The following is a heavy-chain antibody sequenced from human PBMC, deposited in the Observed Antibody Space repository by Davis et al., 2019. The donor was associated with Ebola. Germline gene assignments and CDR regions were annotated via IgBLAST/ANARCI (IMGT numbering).Heavy chain of an antibody. D-gene: IGHD3-9*01. CDR3: ARDSPYYDILTGYYIYFDY. V-gene: IGHV3-21*01. CDR1: GFTFSDYY. CDR2: ISSSSSYI. Sequence: GGSLRLSCAASGFTFSDYYMSWVRQAPGKGLEWVSSISSSSSYIYYADSVKGRFTISRDNAKNSLYLQMNSLRAEDTAVYYCARDSPYYDILTGYYIYFDYWGQGTLVTVSS. J-gene: IGHJ4*02.